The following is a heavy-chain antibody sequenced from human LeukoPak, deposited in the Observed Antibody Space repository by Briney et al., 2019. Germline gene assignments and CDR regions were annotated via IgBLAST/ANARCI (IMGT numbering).Heavy chain of an antibody. V-gene: IGHV1-2*02. CDR1: GYTFTGYY. CDR3: ARDGPNYYYMDV. CDR2: INPNSGGT. Sequence: ASVKVSCNASGYTFTGYYMHWMRQAPGQGLDWMGCINPNSGGTNYAQKFQGRVTMTRDTSISTAYMELSRLRSDDTAVYYCARDGPNYYYMDVWGKGTTVTVSS. J-gene: IGHJ6*03.